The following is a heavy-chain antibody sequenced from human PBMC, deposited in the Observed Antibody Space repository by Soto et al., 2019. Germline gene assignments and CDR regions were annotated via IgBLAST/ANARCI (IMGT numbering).Heavy chain of an antibody. CDR2: IYYSGST. CDR3: ARVVTAIQGFDY. J-gene: IGHJ4*02. Sequence: TLSLTCPVSGASISIGDYYWCWVRQPPGKGLEWIGYIYYSGSTYYNPSLKSRVTISVDTSKNQFSLKLSSVTAADTAVYYCARVVTAIQGFDYWGQGAPVTVYS. V-gene: IGHV4-30-4*01. D-gene: IGHD2-21*02. CDR1: GASISIGDYY.